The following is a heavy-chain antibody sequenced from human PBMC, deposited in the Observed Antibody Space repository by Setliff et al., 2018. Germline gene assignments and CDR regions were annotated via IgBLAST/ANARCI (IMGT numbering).Heavy chain of an antibody. CDR2: IYYSGAT. V-gene: IGHV4-59*01. Sequence: SETLSLTCSVFGDSINPYYWTWIRQPPGKGLEWIGFIYYSGATTYNPSLKSRVTISVDTSKNQFSLNLNSVTAADTAVYYCARYRNYFDSSGQTQYYFDYWGQGTLGTVS. D-gene: IGHD3-22*01. CDR1: GDSINPYY. J-gene: IGHJ4*02. CDR3: ARYRNYFDSSGQTQYYFDY.